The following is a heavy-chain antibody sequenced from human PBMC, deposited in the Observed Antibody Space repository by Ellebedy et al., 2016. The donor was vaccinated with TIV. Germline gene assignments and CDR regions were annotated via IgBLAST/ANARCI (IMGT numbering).Heavy chain of an antibody. Sequence: GESLKISCKGSGYSFTSYWIGWVRQTPGKGLEWMGIIYPEDFTIKYNPSFEGQVTISADRSTNTVYLEWSRLQVSDTAMYYCATPSAFDVWGQGTMVIVSS. CDR2: IYPEDFTI. CDR1: GYSFTSYW. J-gene: IGHJ3*01. V-gene: IGHV5-51*01. CDR3: ATPSAFDV.